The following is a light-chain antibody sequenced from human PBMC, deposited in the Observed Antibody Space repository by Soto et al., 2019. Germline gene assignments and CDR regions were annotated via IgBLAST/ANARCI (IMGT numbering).Light chain of an antibody. Sequence: DIQMTQSPSSLSASVGDRVTITCRASQNISGYLNWYQQKPGKAPKLLIYAASSLQSGVPSRFSGSGSGTDFTLTISSLQPEDFATYYCQQSYSPPPITFGHGTRLDIK. CDR3: QQSYSPPPIT. V-gene: IGKV1-39*01. CDR2: AAS. CDR1: QNISGY. J-gene: IGKJ5*01.